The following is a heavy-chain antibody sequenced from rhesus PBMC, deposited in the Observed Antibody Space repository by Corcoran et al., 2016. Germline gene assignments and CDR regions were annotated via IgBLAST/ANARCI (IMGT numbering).Heavy chain of an antibody. Sequence: QLQLQESGPGLVKPSETLSLTCAVSGGSISSNYWSWIRQPPGKGLEWIGRISGSSRRTDYNPPLKSRVSISTDTSKNQFSLKLSSVTAADTAVYYCARDETVAAYSGSYFDAFDFWGQGLRVTVSS. J-gene: IGHJ3*01. CDR1: GGSISSNY. CDR2: ISGSSRRT. D-gene: IGHD1-44*02. CDR3: ARDETVAAYSGSYFDAFDF. V-gene: IGHV4-173*01.